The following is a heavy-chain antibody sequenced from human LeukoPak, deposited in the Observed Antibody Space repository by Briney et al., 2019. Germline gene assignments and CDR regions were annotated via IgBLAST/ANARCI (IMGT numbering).Heavy chain of an antibody. V-gene: IGHV3-33*08. CDR2: IWYDGSNK. CDR1: GFTFSSYA. CDR3: ARDYDFWSAIDY. Sequence: GGSLRLSCAASGFTFSSYAMHWVRQAPGKGLEWVAVIWYDGSNKYYADSVKGRFTISRDNSKNTLYLQMNSLRAEDTAVYYCARDYDFWSAIDYWGQGTLVTVSP. J-gene: IGHJ4*02. D-gene: IGHD3-3*01.